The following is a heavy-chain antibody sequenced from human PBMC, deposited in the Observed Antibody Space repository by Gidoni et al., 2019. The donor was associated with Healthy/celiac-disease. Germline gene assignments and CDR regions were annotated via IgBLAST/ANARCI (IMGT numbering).Heavy chain of an antibody. D-gene: IGHD3-22*01. J-gene: IGHJ4*02. CDR1: GFTFDDYA. Sequence: EVQLVESGGGVVQPGGSLSLSCADPGFTFDDYAMHWVRQAPGKGLEWVSLISGDGGSTYYADSVKGRFTISRDNSKNSLYLQMNSLRTEDTALYYCAKDFEDSSGYSNWGQGTLVTVSS. V-gene: IGHV3-43*02. CDR2: ISGDGGST. CDR3: AKDFEDSSGYSN.